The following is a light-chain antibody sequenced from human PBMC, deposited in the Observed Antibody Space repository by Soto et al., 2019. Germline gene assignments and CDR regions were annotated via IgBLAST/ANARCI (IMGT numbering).Light chain of an antibody. V-gene: IGKV1-39*01. CDR3: QQTFNNRLS. CDR2: HSS. Sequence: DIQMTQSPSSLSASVGARVTITCRASQSVSTSVNWYQQLGGKAPKLLIQHSSTLRSGVPSRFSGSGSGTDFTLTISSLQPEDCATYYCQQTFNNRLSFGGGTKVEIK. CDR1: QSVSTS. J-gene: IGKJ4*01.